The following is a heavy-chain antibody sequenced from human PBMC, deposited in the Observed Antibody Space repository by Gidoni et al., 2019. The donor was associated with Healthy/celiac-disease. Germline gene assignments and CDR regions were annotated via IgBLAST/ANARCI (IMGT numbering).Heavy chain of an antibody. V-gene: IGHV1-2*02. D-gene: IGHD1-26*01. Sequence: QVQLVQSGAEVKKPGASVKVSCTASGYTFTGSYMNWVRQAPGQGLEWMGWINPNSGGTNYAQKFQGRVTMTRDTSISTAYMELSRLRSDDTAVYYCASGSGSYGGYYYYGMDVWGQGTTVTVSS. CDR1: GYTFTGSY. CDR3: ASGSGSYGGYYYYGMDV. CDR2: INPNSGGT. J-gene: IGHJ6*02.